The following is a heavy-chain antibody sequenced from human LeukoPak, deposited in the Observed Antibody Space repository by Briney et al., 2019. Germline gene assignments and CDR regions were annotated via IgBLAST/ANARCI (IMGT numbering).Heavy chain of an antibody. J-gene: IGHJ4*02. V-gene: IGHV3-48*04. CDR3: ARGTDDYGDY. CDR1: GFTFSSYS. Sequence: PGGSLRLSCAASGFTFSSYSMNWVRQAPGKGREWVSYISSSRSTIYYADSVKGRFTISRDNAKNSLYLQMNSLRAEDTAVYYCARGTDDYGDYWGQGTLVTVSS. CDR2: ISSSRSTI.